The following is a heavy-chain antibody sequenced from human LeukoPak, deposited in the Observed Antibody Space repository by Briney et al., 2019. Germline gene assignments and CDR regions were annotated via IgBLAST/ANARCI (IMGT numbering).Heavy chain of an antibody. J-gene: IGHJ4*02. CDR3: ARLWWRGYSYGYPFDY. D-gene: IGHD5-18*01. CDR1: GDSISSYY. CDR2: IYYSGRT. Sequence: SETLSLTCTVSGDSISSYYWSWIRQPPGKGLEWIGYIYYSGRTNYNPSLKSRVTISVDQSKNQISLKLSSVTAPDTAVYYCARLWWRGYSYGYPFDYWGQGTLVTVSS. V-gene: IGHV4-59*08.